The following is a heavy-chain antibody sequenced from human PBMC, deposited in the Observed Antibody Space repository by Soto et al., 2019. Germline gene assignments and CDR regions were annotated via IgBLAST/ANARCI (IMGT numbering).Heavy chain of an antibody. CDR2: MNPNSGNT. J-gene: IGHJ3*02. D-gene: IGHD4-17*01. Sequence: ASVKVSCTASGYTFTSYDINWVRQATGQGLEWMGWMNPNSGNTGYAQKFQGRVTMTRNTSISTAYMELSSLRSEDTAVYYCARGLRRTDAFDIWGQGTMVTVSS. CDR1: GYTFTSYD. V-gene: IGHV1-8*01. CDR3: ARGLRRTDAFDI.